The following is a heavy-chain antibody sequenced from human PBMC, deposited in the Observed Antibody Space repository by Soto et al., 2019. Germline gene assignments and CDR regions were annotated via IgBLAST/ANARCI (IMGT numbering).Heavy chain of an antibody. CDR2: ISSSSSTI. J-gene: IGHJ4*02. Sequence: EVQLVESGGSLVQPGGSLRLSCAASGFTFSSYNMNWVRQAPGKGLEWVSYISSSSSTIYYADSVKGRFTISRDNAKNSLYLQMNSLRAEDTAVYYCARASQWLVGGLDYWGQGTLVTVSS. D-gene: IGHD6-19*01. CDR1: GFTFSSYN. CDR3: ARASQWLVGGLDY. V-gene: IGHV3-48*01.